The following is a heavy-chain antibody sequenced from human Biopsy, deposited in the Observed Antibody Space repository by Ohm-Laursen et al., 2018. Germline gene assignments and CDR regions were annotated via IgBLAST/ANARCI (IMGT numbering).Heavy chain of an antibody. Sequence: SETLSLTWDVSGGDINNYYWSWIRQPAGKGLEWIGRIYPGGSTNYNPSLKSRVTMSVDTSKKQLSLRLRSVTAADTAVYYCARGEYSSSIFDHWGQGTLVTVSS. D-gene: IGHD6-6*01. V-gene: IGHV4-4*07. CDR2: IYPGGST. CDR1: GGDINNYY. CDR3: ARGEYSSSIFDH. J-gene: IGHJ4*02.